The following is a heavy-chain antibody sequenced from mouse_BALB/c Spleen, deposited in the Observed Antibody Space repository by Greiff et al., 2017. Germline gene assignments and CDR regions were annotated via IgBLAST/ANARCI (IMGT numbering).Heavy chain of an antibody. V-gene: IGHV1-82*01. D-gene: IGHD2-10*02. CDR1: GYAFSSSW. J-gene: IGHJ4*01. CDR2: IYPGDGDT. CDR3: ARRYGNYAMDY. Sequence: VQLQQSGPELVKPGASVKISCKASGYAFSSSWMNWVKQRPGQGLEWIGRIYPGDGDTNYNGKFKGKATLTADKSSSTAYMQLSSLTSVDSAVYFCARRYGNYAMDYWGQGTSVTVSS.